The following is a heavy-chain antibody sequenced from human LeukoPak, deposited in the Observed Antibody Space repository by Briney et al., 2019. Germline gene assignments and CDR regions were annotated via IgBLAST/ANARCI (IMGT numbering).Heavy chain of an antibody. Sequence: SETLSLTCAVSGGSISSSNWWSWVRQPPGKGLEWIGEIYHSGSTNYNPSLKSRVTISVDKSKNQFSLKLSSVTAADTAVYYCARRGIAPALYFDFWGQGALVTVSS. CDR2: IYHSGST. J-gene: IGHJ4*02. D-gene: IGHD6-13*01. V-gene: IGHV4-4*02. CDR3: ARRGIAPALYFDF. CDR1: GGSISSSNW.